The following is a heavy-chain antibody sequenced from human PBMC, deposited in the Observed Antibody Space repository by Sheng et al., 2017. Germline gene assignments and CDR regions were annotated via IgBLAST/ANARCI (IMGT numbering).Heavy chain of an antibody. CDR3: ARELHPWDIVVVPAATP. Sequence: EVQLVESGGGLVKPGGSLRLSCAASGFTFSSYSMNWVRQAPGKGLEWVSSISSSSSYIYYADSVKGRFTISRDNAKNSLYLQMNSLRAEDTAVYYCARELHPWDIVVVPAATPWGQGTLVTRLL. D-gene: IGHD2-2*01. CDR2: ISSSSSYI. V-gene: IGHV3-21*01. J-gene: IGHJ5*02. CDR1: GFTFSSYS.